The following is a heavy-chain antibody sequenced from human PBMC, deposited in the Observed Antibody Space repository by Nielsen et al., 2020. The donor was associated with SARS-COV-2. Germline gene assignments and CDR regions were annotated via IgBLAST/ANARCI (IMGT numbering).Heavy chain of an antibody. D-gene: IGHD6-13*01. CDR3: ARWGSIAAAVKGYYFDY. Sequence: GESLKISCAASGFTFDDYGMSWVRQAPGKGLEWVSGINWNGGSTGYADSVKGRFTISRDNAKNSLYLQMNSLRAEDTALYHCARWGSIAAAVKGYYFDYWGQGTLVTVSS. V-gene: IGHV3-20*01. CDR2: INWNGGST. CDR1: GFTFDDYG. J-gene: IGHJ4*02.